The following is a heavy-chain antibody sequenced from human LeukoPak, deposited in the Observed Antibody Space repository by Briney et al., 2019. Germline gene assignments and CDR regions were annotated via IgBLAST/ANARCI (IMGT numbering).Heavy chain of an antibody. Sequence: SVNVSCKASGGTFSSYAISWVRQAPGQGLEWMGRIIPILGIANYAQKFQGRVTITADKSTSTAYMELSSLRSEDTAVYYCASLYGSGSYYNNYWGQGTLVTVSS. CDR1: GGTFSSYA. CDR3: ASLYGSGSYYNNY. J-gene: IGHJ4*02. CDR2: IIPILGIA. V-gene: IGHV1-69*04. D-gene: IGHD3-10*01.